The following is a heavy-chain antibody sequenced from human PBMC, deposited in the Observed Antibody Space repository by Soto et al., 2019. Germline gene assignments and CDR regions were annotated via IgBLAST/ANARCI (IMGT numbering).Heavy chain of an antibody. Sequence: ESLKISCKGSGYSFTSYWIGWVRQMPGKGLEWMGIIYPGDSDTRYSPSFQGQVTISADKSISTAYLQWSSLKASDTAMYYCARQVVGIAAAGTSYYYYMDVWGKGTTVTVSS. D-gene: IGHD6-13*01. J-gene: IGHJ6*03. CDR1: GYSFTSYW. CDR2: IYPGDSDT. V-gene: IGHV5-51*01. CDR3: ARQVVGIAAAGTSYYYYMDV.